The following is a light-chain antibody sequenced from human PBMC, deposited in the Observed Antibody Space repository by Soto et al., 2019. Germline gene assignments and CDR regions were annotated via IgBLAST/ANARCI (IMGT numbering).Light chain of an antibody. CDR1: QSISSSY. CDR3: QHYGTSAL. CDR2: GAS. V-gene: IGKV3-20*01. J-gene: IGKJ3*01. Sequence: TQSPSTLSASVGDRVTITCRASQSISSSYLAWYQQKPGQAPRLLIYGASSRATGIPDRFSVSASGTDFTLTISRLEPEDFAVYYCQHYGTSALFGPGTKVDIK.